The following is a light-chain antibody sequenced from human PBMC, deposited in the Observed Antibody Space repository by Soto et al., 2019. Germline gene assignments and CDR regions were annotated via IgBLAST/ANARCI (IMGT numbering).Light chain of an antibody. J-gene: IGLJ1*01. V-gene: IGLV2-23*02. CDR2: EVN. Sequence: QSALTQPASVSGSPGQSITISCTGTSSNVGSYKLVSWYQQHPGKAPKLMIFEVNKRPSGVSNGFSGSKSGNTASLTISGLKVEDEADYYCCSSGGSPTYVFGTGTKVTVL. CDR1: SSNVGSYKL. CDR3: CSSGGSPTYV.